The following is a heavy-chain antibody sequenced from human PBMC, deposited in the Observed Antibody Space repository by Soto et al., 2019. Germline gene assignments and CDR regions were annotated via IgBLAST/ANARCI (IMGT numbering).Heavy chain of an antibody. CDR3: ASPRYCSSTSCYNFDY. CDR1: GGSISSSSYY. V-gene: IGHV4-39*01. J-gene: IGHJ4*02. D-gene: IGHD2-2*02. Sequence: QLQLQESGPGLVKPSETLSLTCTVSGGSISSSSYYWGWIRQPPGKGLEWIGSIYYSGSTYYNPSLKSRVTISVDTSKNQFSLKRSPGTAADTAVYYCASPRYCSSTSCYNFDYWGQGTLVTVSS. CDR2: IYYSGST.